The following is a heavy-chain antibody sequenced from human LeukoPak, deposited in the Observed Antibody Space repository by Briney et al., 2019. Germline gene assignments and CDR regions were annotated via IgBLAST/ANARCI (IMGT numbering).Heavy chain of an antibody. D-gene: IGHD3-22*01. J-gene: IGHJ3*01. CDR2: INPTSGGP. V-gene: IGHV1-2*02. Sequence: APVKVSCKASGYTFTDYFIHWVRQAPGQGLEWMGWINPTSGGPNYAQKFQGRVTMTRDTSISTAYMELTRLRSDDTAVYYCASRGFYYASDVWGQGTMVTVSS. CDR3: ASRGFYYASDV. CDR1: GYTFTDYF.